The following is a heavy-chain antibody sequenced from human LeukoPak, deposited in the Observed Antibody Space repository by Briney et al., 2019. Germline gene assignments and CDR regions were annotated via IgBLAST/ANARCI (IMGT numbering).Heavy chain of an antibody. J-gene: IGHJ4*02. CDR1: GGSISNYC. V-gene: IGHV4-59*01. Sequence: PSETLSLTCTVSGGSISNYCSWIRQPPGKGLEWIGYIYDSGDTNYNPSLKSRITISLDTSKNQFSLKLSSVTAADTAVYYCATGAHLILSDFDCWGKGILVTVSS. D-gene: IGHD2-21*01. CDR2: IYDSGDT. CDR3: ATGAHLILSDFDC.